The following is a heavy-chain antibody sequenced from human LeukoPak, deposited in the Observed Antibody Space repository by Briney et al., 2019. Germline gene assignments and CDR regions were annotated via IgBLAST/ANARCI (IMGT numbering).Heavy chain of an antibody. J-gene: IGHJ4*02. D-gene: IGHD1-26*01. CDR1: GYSISSGYY. V-gene: IGHV4-38-2*02. CDR3: AKHFDPRSEVGATFFLSGYYFDY. CDR2: IYHSGST. Sequence: PSETLSLTCTVSGYSISSGYYWGWIRQPPGKGLEWIGSIYHSGSTYYNPSLKSRVTISVDTSKNQFSLKLSSVTAADTAVYYCAKHFDPRSEVGATFFLSGYYFDYWGQGTLVTVSS.